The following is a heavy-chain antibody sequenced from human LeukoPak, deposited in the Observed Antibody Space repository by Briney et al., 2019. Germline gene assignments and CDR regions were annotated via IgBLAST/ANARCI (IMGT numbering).Heavy chain of an antibody. Sequence: GGSLRLSCAASGFTVSSNYMSWVRQAPGKGLEWVSVIYSGGSTYYADSVKGRFTISRDNSKNTLYLQMNSLRAEDTAVYYCARAYFSGTVDYWGQGTLVTVSS. V-gene: IGHV3-66*01. CDR1: GFTVSSNY. CDR3: ARAYFSGTVDY. D-gene: IGHD1-26*01. CDR2: IYSGGST. J-gene: IGHJ4*02.